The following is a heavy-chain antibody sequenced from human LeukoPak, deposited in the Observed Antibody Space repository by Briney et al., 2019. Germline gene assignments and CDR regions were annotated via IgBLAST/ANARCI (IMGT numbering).Heavy chain of an antibody. J-gene: IGHJ4*02. D-gene: IGHD3-22*01. CDR2: IYYSGSS. CDR3: ARDRRGYYDSSGYFDY. CDR1: GGSVSNGTYN. V-gene: IGHV4-61*01. Sequence: PGETLSLTCTASGGSVSNGTYNWICIRQPPGQGLEWNAYIYYSGSSKNNPCLKSRVTITLDAPKTKFSLKLSSVTAAETAVYYCARDRRGYYDSSGYFDYWGQGALVTVSS.